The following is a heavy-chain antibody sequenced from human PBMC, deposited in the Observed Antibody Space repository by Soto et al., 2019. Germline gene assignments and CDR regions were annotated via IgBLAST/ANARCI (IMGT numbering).Heavy chain of an antibody. CDR1: GYTFTSYG. CDR2: ISAYNGNT. J-gene: IGHJ3*02. V-gene: IGHV1-18*01. Sequence: QVQLVQSGAEVKKPGASVKVSCKASGYTFTSYGISWVRQAPGQGLEWMGWISAYNGNTNYAQKLQGRVTMTTDTSTITAYMELRSLRSDDTAVYYCARDFSSGWYLGNAFDIWGQGTMVTVSS. D-gene: IGHD6-19*01. CDR3: ARDFSSGWYLGNAFDI.